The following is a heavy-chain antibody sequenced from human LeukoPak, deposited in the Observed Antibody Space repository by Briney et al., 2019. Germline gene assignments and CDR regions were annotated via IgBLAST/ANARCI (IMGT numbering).Heavy chain of an antibody. D-gene: IGHD4-17*01. CDR3: AREGSAVTKHAFDI. Sequence: ASVKVSCKAPGYSFSSYGISWVRQAPGQGLEWMGWISGNSGNTNYAQNLQGRVTMTTDTSTNTAYMELRSLRSDDTAVYYCAREGSAVTKHAFDIWGQGTMVTVSS. CDR2: ISGNSGNT. V-gene: IGHV1-18*01. J-gene: IGHJ3*02. CDR1: GYSFSSYG.